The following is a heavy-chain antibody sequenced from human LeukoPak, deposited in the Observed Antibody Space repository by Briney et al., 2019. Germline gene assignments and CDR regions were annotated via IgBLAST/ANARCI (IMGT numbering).Heavy chain of an antibody. CDR3: ARDDHYNYYYMDV. CDR1: EFIFSTYS. V-gene: IGHV3-48*01. CDR2: ISSSSSTI. Sequence: GGSLRLSCAASEFIFSTYSMNWVRQAPGKGLEWVSYISSSSSTIYYAHSVKGRFTISRDSAENSLYLQMNSLGAEDTAVYYCARDDHYNYYYMDVWGKGTTVTVSS. J-gene: IGHJ6*03.